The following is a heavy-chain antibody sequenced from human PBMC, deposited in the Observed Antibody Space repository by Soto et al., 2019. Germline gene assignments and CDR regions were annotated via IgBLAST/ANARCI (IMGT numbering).Heavy chain of an antibody. CDR2: ITYDGSNE. D-gene: IGHD6-19*01. Sequence: GGSLRLSCAASGFTFSSFALHWVRQCPGKELEWVALITYDGSNEYYADSVKGRFTISRDNSKNTLYLKMNSLTTDDTAVYYCAREMAAIVSFDYWGQGTLVTVSS. CDR1: GFTFSSFA. V-gene: IGHV3-30*04. CDR3: AREMAAIVSFDY. J-gene: IGHJ4*02.